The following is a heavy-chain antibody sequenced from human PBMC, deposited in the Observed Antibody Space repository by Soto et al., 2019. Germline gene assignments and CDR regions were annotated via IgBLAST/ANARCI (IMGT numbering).Heavy chain of an antibody. CDR1: GGSVSSGTYY. Sequence: SETLSLTRTVSGGSVSSGTYYWSWIRQPPGKGLEWIGYIYYSGSTNYNPSLKSRVAILVDTSKNQFFLKLNSVTAADTAVYFCASLRYRSSISCYGAFDFWGQGTMVTVSS. J-gene: IGHJ3*01. CDR2: IYYSGST. V-gene: IGHV4-61*01. D-gene: IGHD2-2*01. CDR3: ASLRYRSSISCYGAFDF.